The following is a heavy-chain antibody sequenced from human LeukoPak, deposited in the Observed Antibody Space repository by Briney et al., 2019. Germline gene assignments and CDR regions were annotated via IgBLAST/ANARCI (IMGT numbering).Heavy chain of an antibody. J-gene: IGHJ6*04. V-gene: IGHV1-69*06. CDR1: GGTFSSYA. Sequence: SVKVSCKASGGTFSSYAISWVRQAPGQGLEWMGGIIPIFGTANYAQKFQGRVMITADKSTSTAYMELSSLRSEDTAVYYCATTPLTTPEIYYYYYGMDVWGKGTTVTVSS. CDR2: IIPIFGTA. D-gene: IGHD3-3*01. CDR3: ATTPLTTPEIYYYYYGMDV.